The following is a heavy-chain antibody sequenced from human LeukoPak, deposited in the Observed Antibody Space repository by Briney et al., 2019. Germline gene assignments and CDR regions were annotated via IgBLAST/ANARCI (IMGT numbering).Heavy chain of an antibody. V-gene: IGHV4-4*07. CDR2: VYSSGTT. D-gene: IGHD6-13*01. CDR3: AREVGSSSSWLLPHA. Sequence: SETLSLTCTVSGGSISRYYWSWIRQPPGKGLEWIGCVYSSGTTNYNPSLKSRLTMSVDTSKNQFSLNLNSVTAADTAVYYCAREVGSSSSWLLPHAWGQGILVS. J-gene: IGHJ5*02. CDR1: GGSISRYY.